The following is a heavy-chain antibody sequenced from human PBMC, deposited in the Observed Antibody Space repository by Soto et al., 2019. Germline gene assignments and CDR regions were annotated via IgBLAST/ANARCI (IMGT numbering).Heavy chain of an antibody. V-gene: IGHV3-64D*06. CDR1: GFAFSICA. J-gene: IGHJ4*02. CDR2: ISTNGGST. D-gene: IGHD3-22*01. CDR3: VKGEYYYDGSAYYPFDY. Sequence: GGSLRLACSASGFAFSICAMHWVRQAPGKGLEYVSSISTNGGSTHYADSVKGRFTISRDNSKNTVYLQMSSLRAEDTAVYYCVKGEYYYDGSAYYPFDYWGQGT.